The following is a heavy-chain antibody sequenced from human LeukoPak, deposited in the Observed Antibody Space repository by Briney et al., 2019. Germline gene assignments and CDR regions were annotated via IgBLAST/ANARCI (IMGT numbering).Heavy chain of an antibody. V-gene: IGHV6-1*01. D-gene: IGHD4-17*01. CDR1: GDSVSSNSAA. J-gene: IGHJ2*01. CDR3: ARDSPLTTVTTLPYWYFDL. CDR2: TYYRSKWYN. Sequence: SQTLSLTCAISGDSVSSNSAAWNWIRQSPSGGLEWLGRTYYRSKWYNDYAVPVKSRITINPDTSKNQFSLQLNSVTPEDTAVYYCARDSPLTTVTTLPYWYFDLWGRGTLVTVSS.